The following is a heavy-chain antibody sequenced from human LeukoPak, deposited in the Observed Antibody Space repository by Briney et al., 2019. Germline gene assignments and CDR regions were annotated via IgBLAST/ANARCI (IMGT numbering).Heavy chain of an antibody. D-gene: IGHD2-21*02. CDR3: AREWDTYCGGDCLDAFDI. J-gene: IGHJ3*02. Sequence: ASQTLSLTCTVSGGSISSGGYYWSWIRQPPGKGLEWIGYIYYSGSTYYNPSLKSRVTISVDTSKNQFSLKLSSVTAADTAVYYCAREWDTYCGGDCLDAFDIWGQGTMVTVSS. CDR1: GGSISSGGYY. CDR2: IYYSGST. V-gene: IGHV4-30-4*01.